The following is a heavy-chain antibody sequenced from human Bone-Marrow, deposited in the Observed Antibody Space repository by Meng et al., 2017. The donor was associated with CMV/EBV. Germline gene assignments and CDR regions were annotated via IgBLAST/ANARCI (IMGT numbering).Heavy chain of an antibody. CDR3: AREAILGGFDY. J-gene: IGHJ4*02. CDR1: RGSVSTTSSY. Sequence: GSLRLSCTVSRGSVSTTSSYWTWIRQPPGKSLEWIGYVYYNGYTKYNPSLESRVTISVDTSKNQFSLKLSSVTAADTAVYYCAREAILGGFDYWGQGTLVTVSS. D-gene: IGHD1-26*01. V-gene: IGHV4-61*01. CDR2: VYYNGYT.